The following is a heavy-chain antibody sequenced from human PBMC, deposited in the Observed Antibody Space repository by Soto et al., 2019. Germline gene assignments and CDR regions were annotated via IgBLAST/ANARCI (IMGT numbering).Heavy chain of an antibody. CDR3: AKVGPSYYYGMDV. V-gene: IGHV3-23*01. CDR1: GLDFSSEV. CDR2: ISGSGRTI. D-gene: IGHD1-26*01. J-gene: IGHJ6*02. Sequence: PGGSLRLSCAASGLDFSSEVMCWVRQAPGKGLEWVSLISGSGRTIYHADSMRGRFAISRDNFKNSLYLQLNNLRVDDTAVYYCAKVGPSYYYGMDVWGQGTTVTVSS.